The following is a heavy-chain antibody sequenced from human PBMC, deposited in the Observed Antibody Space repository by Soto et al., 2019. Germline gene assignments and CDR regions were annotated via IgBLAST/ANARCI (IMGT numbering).Heavy chain of an antibody. J-gene: IGHJ4*02. D-gene: IGHD2-15*01. CDR3: SCYARDY. CDR1: GGSFSDFY. CDR2: INYSGNT. Sequence: SDTLSFTWAVYGGSFSDFYWSWIRQSPGKGLEWLGEINYSGNTNYNPSLKSRITISVDTSKKELYLKLTSVTAADTAIYYCSCYARDYWGQGTLVTVSS. V-gene: IGHV4-34*01.